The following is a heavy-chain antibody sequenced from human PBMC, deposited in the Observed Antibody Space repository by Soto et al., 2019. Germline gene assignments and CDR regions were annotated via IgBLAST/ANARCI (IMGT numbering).Heavy chain of an antibody. CDR3: ALDYDILAGPVAVDI. Sequence: HPGGSLRLXCAASGFTFSSYGMHWVRQAPGKGLEWVAVISYDGSNKYYADSVKGRFTISRDNSKNTLYLQMNSLRAEDTAGYYCALDYDILAGPVAVDIWGEGTMV. D-gene: IGHD3-9*01. V-gene: IGHV3-30*03. J-gene: IGHJ3*02. CDR2: ISYDGSNK. CDR1: GFTFSSYG.